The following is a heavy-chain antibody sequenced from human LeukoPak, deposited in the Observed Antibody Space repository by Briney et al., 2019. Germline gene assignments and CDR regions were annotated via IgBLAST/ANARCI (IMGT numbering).Heavy chain of an antibody. CDR3: ASLEGGPSDGR. V-gene: IGHV3-53*01. CDR2: IYSGGTT. J-gene: IGHJ4*02. Sequence: GGSLRLSCEVSGFPVRSRYMTWVRQPPRKGLECVAVIYSGGTTYHIDSVKGRFTISRDISKSTMYLEMNNLRVEDTAIYYCASLEGGPSDGRWGQGTLVTVSS. CDR1: GFPVRSRY. D-gene: IGHD3-3*01.